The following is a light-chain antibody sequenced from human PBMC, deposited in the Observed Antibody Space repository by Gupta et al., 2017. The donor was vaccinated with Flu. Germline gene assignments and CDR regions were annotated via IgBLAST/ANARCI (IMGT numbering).Light chain of an antibody. CDR1: QSLLHNNGYNY. CDR3: RQALQTPYT. V-gene: IGKV2-28*01. J-gene: IGKJ2*01. CDR2: LGS. Sequence: DIVMTQSPLSLPVTPGEPASISCRSSQSLLHNNGYNYLDWYLQKPGQSPQLLIYLGSQRASGVPDRFSGSESGTDFTLKISRVEAEDVGVYYCRQALQTPYTFGQGTKVEIK.